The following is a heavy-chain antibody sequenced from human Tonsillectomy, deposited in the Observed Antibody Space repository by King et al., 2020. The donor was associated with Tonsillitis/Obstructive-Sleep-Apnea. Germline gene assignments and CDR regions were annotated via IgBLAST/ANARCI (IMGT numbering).Heavy chain of an antibody. CDR3: ARGSVLRFLEWLLRRTLYFDY. D-gene: IGHD3-3*01. Sequence: VQLQQWGAGLLKPSETLSLTCAVYGGSFSGYYWSWIRQPPGKGLEWIGEINHSGSTNYNPALKSRVPISVDTSTNQFSLTLSSVTAADTAVYYCARGSVLRFLEWLLRRTLYFDYWGQGTLVTVSS. V-gene: IGHV4-34*01. J-gene: IGHJ4*02. CDR2: INHSGST. CDR1: GGSFSGYY.